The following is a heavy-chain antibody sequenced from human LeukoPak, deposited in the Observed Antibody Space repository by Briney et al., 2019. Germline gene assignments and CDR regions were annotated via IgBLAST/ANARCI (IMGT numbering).Heavy chain of an antibody. CDR3: ARDLPWFDP. J-gene: IGHJ5*02. Sequence: PGRSLRLSCAASGFTFSSYAMHWVRQAPGKGLEWVAVISYDGSNKYYADSVKGRFTISRDNSKNTLYLRMNSLRAEDTAVYYCARDLPWFDPWGQGTLVTVSS. CDR2: ISYDGSNK. CDR1: GFTFSSYA. V-gene: IGHV3-30-3*01.